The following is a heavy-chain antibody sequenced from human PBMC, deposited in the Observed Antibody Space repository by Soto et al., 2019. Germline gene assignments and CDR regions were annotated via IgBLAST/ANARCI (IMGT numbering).Heavy chain of an antibody. CDR2: INNDGSST. J-gene: IGHJ3*01. D-gene: IGHD2-21*01. V-gene: IGHV3-74*01. CDR1: GLTFSNYW. CDR3: AIGLVSAPRIAYDF. Sequence: EVQLAESGGGLVQPGGSLRLSCAASGLTFSNYWMHWVRQAPGKGLVWVSRINNDGSSTNYADSVKGRFTISRDNAKNALYLQMNSLRAEDTAVYYCAIGLVSAPRIAYDFWGRGTMVTVSS.